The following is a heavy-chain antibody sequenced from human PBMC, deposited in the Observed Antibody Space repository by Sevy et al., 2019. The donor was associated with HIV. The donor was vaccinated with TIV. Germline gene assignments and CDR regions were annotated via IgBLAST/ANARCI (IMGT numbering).Heavy chain of an antibody. J-gene: IGHJ4*02. V-gene: IGHV4-61*01. CDR3: ARETRMGSYFFDY. CDR1: GDSVSSGNYF. D-gene: IGHD3-10*01. CDR2: IYYSGST. Sequence: SETLSLTCTVFGDSVSSGNYFWTWIRQPPGKGLEWIGYIYYSGSTNYNLSLKSRLTISVDTSNNPFSLKVRSVTAADTAVYYCARETRMGSYFFDYWGQGALVTVSS.